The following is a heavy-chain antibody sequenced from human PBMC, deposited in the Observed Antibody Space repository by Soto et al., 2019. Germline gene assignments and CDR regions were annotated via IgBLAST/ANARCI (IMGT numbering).Heavy chain of an antibody. CDR2: IDWDDDK. J-gene: IGHJ6*02. Sequence: SGPTLVKPTQNLTLTCTFSGFSLRTSGMCVRWIRKHPGKALEWLARIDWDDDKYYSTSLKTRLNISKDTSKNQVVLTMTNMDPVDPATYYCARRAYYVMDVWGQGTTVTVSS. CDR1: GFSLRTSGMC. V-gene: IGHV2-70*11. CDR3: ARRAYYVMDV.